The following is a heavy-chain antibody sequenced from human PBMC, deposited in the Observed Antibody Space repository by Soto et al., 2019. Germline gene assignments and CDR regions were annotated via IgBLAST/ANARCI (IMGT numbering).Heavy chain of an antibody. J-gene: IGHJ6*02. CDR2: IIPIFGRA. V-gene: IGHV1-69*01. D-gene: IGHD2-15*01. Sequence: QVQLVQSGAEVKKPGSSVKVSCKASGGTFSSYAISWVRQAPGQGLEWMGGIIPIFGRANYAQKFQGRVTITADESTSTAYMELSSLRSEDTAVYYCAGVPVASYYYYYYGMDVWGQGTTVTVSS. CDR1: GGTFSSYA. CDR3: AGVPVASYYYYYYGMDV.